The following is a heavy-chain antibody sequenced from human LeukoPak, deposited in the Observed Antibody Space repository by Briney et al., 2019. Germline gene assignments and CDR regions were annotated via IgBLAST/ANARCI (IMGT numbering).Heavy chain of an antibody. CDR1: GFTFSDYY. J-gene: IGHJ4*02. D-gene: IGHD3-22*01. Sequence: GGSLRLSCAASGFTFSDYYMSWIRQAPGKGLEWVSYISSSGSTIYYADSVKGRFTISRDNAKNSLYLQMNSLRAEDTAVYYCASRRWLAYYFDYWGQGTLVTVSS. CDR2: ISSSGSTI. CDR3: ASRRWLAYYFDY. V-gene: IGHV3-11*01.